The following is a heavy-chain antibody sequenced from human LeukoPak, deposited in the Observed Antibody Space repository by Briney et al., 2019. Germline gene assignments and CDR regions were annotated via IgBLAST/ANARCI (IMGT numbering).Heavy chain of an antibody. CDR2: ISFDGSYK. CDR3: ARQSSGIAATDKIDF. J-gene: IGHJ4*02. V-gene: IGHV3-30*03. Sequence: GRSLRLSCAASGFTFSSYGMHWVRQAPGKGLEWVAVISFDGSYKYYADSVKGRFTISRDDAKKSLYLQMNSLRVEDTAIYYCARQSSGIAATDKIDFWGQGTLVTVSS. D-gene: IGHD6-13*01. CDR1: GFTFSSYG.